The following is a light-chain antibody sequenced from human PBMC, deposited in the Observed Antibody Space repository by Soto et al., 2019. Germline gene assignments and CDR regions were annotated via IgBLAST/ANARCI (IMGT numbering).Light chain of an antibody. CDR2: AAS. J-gene: IGKJ5*01. Sequence: DIQMTQSPSTLSASVGDRVTITCGASQSIGTWLAWYQQKPGKAPKLLIYAASTLESGVPSRFSATVSGTEFSLTITSLQPEDFATYYCQQLFDSPITFGQGTRLENK. CDR3: QQLFDSPIT. V-gene: IGKV1-5*01. CDR1: QSIGTW.